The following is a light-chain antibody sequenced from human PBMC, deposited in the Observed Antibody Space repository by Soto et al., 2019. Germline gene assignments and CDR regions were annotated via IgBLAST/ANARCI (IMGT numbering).Light chain of an antibody. Sequence: ILMSQSPDSLAVSLGETPSASVKASESVLKSSNNANYLAWYIDRPRQPPKLLISWASTREYGVPDRFSGAGSVTDFTLTLSSLQAEDVSVYYCHQFYGSPLTFGQGTKVDIK. V-gene: IGKV4-1*01. CDR2: WAS. CDR1: ESVLKSSNNANY. CDR3: HQFYGSPLT. J-gene: IGKJ1*01.